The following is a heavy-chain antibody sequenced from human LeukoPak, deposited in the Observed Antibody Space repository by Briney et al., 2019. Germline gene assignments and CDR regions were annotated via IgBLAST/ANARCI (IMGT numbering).Heavy chain of an antibody. D-gene: IGHD1-26*01. Sequence: GGSLRLSCAASGFTFSDYYMSWIRQAPGKGLEWVSYINSSGSTIYYADSVKGRFTISRDNAKNSLYLQMNSLRAEDTAVYYCARDASQWDFDYWGQGTLVTVSS. CDR1: GFTFSDYY. J-gene: IGHJ4*02. CDR3: ARDASQWDFDY. V-gene: IGHV3-11*01. CDR2: INSSGSTI.